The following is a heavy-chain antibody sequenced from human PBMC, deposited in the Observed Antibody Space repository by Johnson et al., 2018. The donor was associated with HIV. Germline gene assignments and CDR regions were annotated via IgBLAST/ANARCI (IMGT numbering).Heavy chain of an antibody. Sequence: QVQLVESGGGLVQPGGSLRLSCAASGFTFSSYGMHWVRQAPGKGLEWVAFIRYDGSNKYYADSVKGRFTISRDNGKNFLLLQVNNFRVEDTAVYYCARDVVSDGNYPPDAFDIWGQGTMVTVSS. CDR1: GFTFSSYG. J-gene: IGHJ3*02. CDR2: IRYDGSNK. V-gene: IGHV3-30*02. CDR3: ARDVVSDGNYPPDAFDI. D-gene: IGHD1-7*01.